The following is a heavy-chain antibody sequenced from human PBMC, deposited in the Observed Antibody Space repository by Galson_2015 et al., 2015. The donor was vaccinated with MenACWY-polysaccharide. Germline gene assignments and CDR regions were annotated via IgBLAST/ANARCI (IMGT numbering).Heavy chain of an antibody. V-gene: IGHV3-30*04. CDR3: AKDLSGHCNFDY. D-gene: IGHD2-21*02. CDR1: GFTFSTYA. Sequence: SLRLSCAASGFTFSTYAMHWVRQAPGKGLEWVATISSDGVDKYYPDSVKGRLTISRDNSKNSLYLQMNSLRTEDTAVYYCAKDLSGHCNFDYWGQGALVTVSS. CDR2: ISSDGVDK. J-gene: IGHJ4*02.